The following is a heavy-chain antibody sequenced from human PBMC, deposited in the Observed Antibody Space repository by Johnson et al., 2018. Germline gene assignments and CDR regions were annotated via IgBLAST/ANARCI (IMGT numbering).Heavy chain of an antibody. V-gene: IGHV3-9*01. J-gene: IGHJ6*03. D-gene: IGHD6-6*01. Sequence: VQLVQSGGGLVQPGGSLRLSCAASGFTFDDYAMHWVRQAPGKGLEWVSGISWNSGSIGYADSVKGRFTISRDNAKNSLYLQMNSLRAGDTAVYYCARVSSSGYYYMDVWGKGTTVTVSS. CDR1: GFTFDDYA. CDR2: ISWNSGSI. CDR3: ARVSSSGYYYMDV.